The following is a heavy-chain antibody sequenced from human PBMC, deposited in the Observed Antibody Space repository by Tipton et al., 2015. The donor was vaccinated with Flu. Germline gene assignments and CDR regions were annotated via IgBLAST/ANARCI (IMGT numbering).Heavy chain of an antibody. V-gene: IGHV4-38-2*01. CDR2: IHNTGTT. D-gene: IGHD3-10*01. J-gene: IGHJ4*02. Sequence: TLSLTCDVSGYSIKENYYWGWMRQSPGKGLEWIGNIHNTGTTFYNPSLRSRVTISVDTSKNQFSLKLSSVTAADTAVYYCASAPTWAGSWGQGTLVTVSS. CDR3: ASAPTWAGS. CDR1: GYSIKENYY.